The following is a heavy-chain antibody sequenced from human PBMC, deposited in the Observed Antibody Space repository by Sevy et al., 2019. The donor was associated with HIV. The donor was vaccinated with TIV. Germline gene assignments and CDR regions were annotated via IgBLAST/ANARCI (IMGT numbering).Heavy chain of an antibody. Sequence: GGSLRLSCEVSGLTVSSNYMSWVRQAPGKGLEWVSLIYSGGATYYADSVNGRFTISGDVSKNTRYLQMDSLGAEDPAVYYCAGGGIDSNWFRSFDYWGRGTLVTVSS. J-gene: IGHJ4*02. CDR3: AGGGIDSNWFRSFDY. V-gene: IGHV3-53*01. CDR2: IYSGGAT. D-gene: IGHD6-13*01. CDR1: GLTVSSNY.